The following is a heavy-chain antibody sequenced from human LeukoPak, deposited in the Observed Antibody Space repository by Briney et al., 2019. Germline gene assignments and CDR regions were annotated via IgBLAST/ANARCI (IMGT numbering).Heavy chain of an antibody. D-gene: IGHD5-18*01. CDR3: TRRVGSYGYDY. CDR1: GFTFSSYG. CDR2: IRSKANSYAT. V-gene: IGHV3-73*01. J-gene: IGHJ4*02. Sequence: GGSLRLSCAASGFTFSSYGMHWVRQASGKGLEWVGRIRSKANSYATAYAASVKGRFTISRDDSKNTAYLQMNSLKTEDTAVYYCTRRVGSYGYDYWGQGTLVTVSS.